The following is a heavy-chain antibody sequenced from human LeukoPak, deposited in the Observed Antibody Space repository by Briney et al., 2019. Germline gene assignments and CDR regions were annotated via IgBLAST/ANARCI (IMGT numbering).Heavy chain of an antibody. J-gene: IGHJ4*02. CDR3: ARGRGSLLWFGELFARKYYFDY. V-gene: IGHV4-34*01. Sequence: SETLSLTCAVYGGSFNGYYWSWIRQPPGKGLEWIGEINHSGSTNYNPSLKSRVTISVDTSKNQFSLKLSSVTAADTAVYYCARGRGSLLWFGELFARKYYFDYWGQGTLVTVSS. CDR1: GGSFNGYY. D-gene: IGHD3-10*01. CDR2: INHSGST.